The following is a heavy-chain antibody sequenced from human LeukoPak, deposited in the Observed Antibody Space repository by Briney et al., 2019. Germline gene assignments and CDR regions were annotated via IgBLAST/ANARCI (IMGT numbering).Heavy chain of an antibody. J-gene: IGHJ4*02. CDR2: ISSSSSYL. V-gene: IGHV3-21*01. CDR3: ARGGYDSSGHYYKFPFDY. CDR1: GFTFSSYS. Sequence: PGGSLRLSCAASGFTFSSYSMNWVRQAPGKGPEWVSCISSSSSYLYYSDSVKGRFTISRDSAKNSLYLQMNSLRAEDTAVYYCARGGYDSSGHYYKFPFDYWGQGTLVTVSS. D-gene: IGHD3-22*01.